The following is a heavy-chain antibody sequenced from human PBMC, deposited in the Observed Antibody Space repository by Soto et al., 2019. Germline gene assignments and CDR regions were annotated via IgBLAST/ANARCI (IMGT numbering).Heavy chain of an antibody. J-gene: IGHJ4*02. CDR1: GLSLTTRGVG. CDR2: IYWDDDQ. V-gene: IGHV2-5*02. CDR3: ARRRIYNGYDS. Sequence: QITLKESGPTLVKPTQTLTLTCTFSGLSLTTRGVGVGWIRQPPGKALEWLALIYWDDDQRYNPSLKNRLTVTKDTSKNQVVLTMTNMDPVDTGTYYCARRRIYNGYDSWGQGTLVTVSS. D-gene: IGHD5-12*01.